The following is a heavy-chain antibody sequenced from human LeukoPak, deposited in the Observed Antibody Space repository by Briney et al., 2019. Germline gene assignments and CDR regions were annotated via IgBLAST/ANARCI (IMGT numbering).Heavy chain of an antibody. Sequence: PGGSLRLSCAASGFTFSSYWMHWVRHAPGKGLVWVSRINSDGSSTSYADSVKGRFTISRDNAKNSLYLEINSVRAEDTAVYYCARGRFFGGVAVSGLYYFDYWGQGTLVTVSS. V-gene: IGHV3-74*01. D-gene: IGHD6-19*01. J-gene: IGHJ4*02. CDR3: ARGRFFGGVAVSGLYYFDY. CDR1: GFTFSSYW. CDR2: INSDGSST.